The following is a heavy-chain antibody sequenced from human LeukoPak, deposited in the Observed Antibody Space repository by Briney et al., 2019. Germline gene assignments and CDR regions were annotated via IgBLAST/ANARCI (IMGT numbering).Heavy chain of an antibody. Sequence: GGSLRLSCAASGFTFSSYDMSWVRQAPGKGLEWVSSITLSGGSTFYADSVKGRFTISRDNSKNTLYLQMNSLGAEDTAVYYCAKRGDPAVGHHYLDVWGEGTTVSVSS. CDR3: AKRGDPAVGHHYLDV. CDR2: ITLSGGST. V-gene: IGHV3-23*01. D-gene: IGHD5-18*01. J-gene: IGHJ6*03. CDR1: GFTFSSYD.